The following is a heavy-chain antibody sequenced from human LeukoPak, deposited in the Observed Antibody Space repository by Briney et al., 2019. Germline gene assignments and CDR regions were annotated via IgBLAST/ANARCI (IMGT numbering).Heavy chain of an antibody. CDR3: ATTYYYDSSGSHPLDY. CDR2: FDPEDGKT. Sequence: ASVKVSCKVSGYTLTELSMHWVRQAPGKGLEWMGGFDPEDGKTIYAQKFQGRVTMTEDTSTDTAYMELSSLRSEDTAVYYCATTYYYDSSGSHPLDYWGQGTLVTVSS. J-gene: IGHJ4*02. D-gene: IGHD3-22*01. CDR1: GYTLTELS. V-gene: IGHV1-24*01.